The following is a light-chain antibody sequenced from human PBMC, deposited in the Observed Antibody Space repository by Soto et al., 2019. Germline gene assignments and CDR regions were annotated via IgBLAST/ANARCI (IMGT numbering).Light chain of an antibody. CDR3: QQYNSYSPA. Sequence: DIQMTQSPSTLSASVGDRVTITCRASQSISSWLAWYQQKPGKAPKLLIYDASSLESGVPSRFSGSGSETEFTLTISSLQPDDFAPYYCQQYNSYSPAFGQGTKGEIK. J-gene: IGKJ1*01. CDR2: DAS. CDR1: QSISSW. V-gene: IGKV1-5*01.